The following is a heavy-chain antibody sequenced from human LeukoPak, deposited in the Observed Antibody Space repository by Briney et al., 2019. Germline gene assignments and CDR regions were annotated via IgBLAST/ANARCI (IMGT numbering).Heavy chain of an antibody. J-gene: IGHJ4*02. CDR3: SRGVYGDYELGY. CDR1: GGTFSSYA. V-gene: IGHV1-69*01. CDR2: IIPIFGTA. D-gene: IGHD4-17*01. Sequence: ASVKVSCKASGGTFSSYAISWVRQAPAQGLEWMGGIIPIFGTANYAQKFQGRVTITADESTSTAYMELSSLRSEDTTVYYCSRGVYGDYELGYWGQGTLVTVSS.